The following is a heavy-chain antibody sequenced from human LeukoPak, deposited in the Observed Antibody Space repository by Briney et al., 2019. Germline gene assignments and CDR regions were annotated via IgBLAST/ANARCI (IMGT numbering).Heavy chain of an antibody. CDR1: GDSISYYY. J-gene: IGHJ4*02. CDR2: IYYSGST. CDR3: ARGRSGSYYNGIAFDY. Sequence: PSEALSLTCTVFGDSISYYYWSWIRQPPGKGLEWIGNIYYSGSTNYNPSLGSRVTISVDTSKNQFSLNLRSVSAADTAVYYCARGRSGSYYNGIAFDYWGQGTPVTVSS. V-gene: IGHV4-59*01. D-gene: IGHD3-10*01.